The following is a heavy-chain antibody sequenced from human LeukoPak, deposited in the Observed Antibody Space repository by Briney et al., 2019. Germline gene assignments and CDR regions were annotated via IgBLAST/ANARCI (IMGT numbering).Heavy chain of an antibody. Sequence: PGGSLTLSCAASGFTFSSYGMHWVRQAPGKGLEWVTFIRYDGSNKYYADSVKGRFTISRDNSKNTLFLQMNSLRAEDTAVYYCAKGMTGDTEIHYYYYCYMDVWGKGTTVTISS. D-gene: IGHD3-16*01. V-gene: IGHV3-30*02. CDR1: GFTFSSYG. CDR2: IRYDGSNK. CDR3: AKGMTGDTEIHYYYYCYMDV. J-gene: IGHJ6*03.